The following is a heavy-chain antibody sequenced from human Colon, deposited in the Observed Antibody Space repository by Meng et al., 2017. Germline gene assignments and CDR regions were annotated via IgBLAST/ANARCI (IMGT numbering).Heavy chain of an antibody. V-gene: IGHV4-59*01. CDR1: GGSISSYY. D-gene: IGHD5-18*01. CDR3: ARDHMGEGYGLSGFDY. Sequence: SETLSLTCTVSGGSISSYYWSWIRQPPGKGLEWIGYIYYSGSTNYNPSLKSRVTISVDTSKNQLSLKLSSVTAADTAVYYCARDHMGEGYGLSGFDYWGQGTLVTVSS. J-gene: IGHJ4*02. CDR2: IYYSGST.